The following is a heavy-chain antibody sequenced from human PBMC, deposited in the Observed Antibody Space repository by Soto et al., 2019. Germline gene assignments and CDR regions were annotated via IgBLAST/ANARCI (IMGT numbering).Heavy chain of an antibody. D-gene: IGHD3-3*01. CDR3: ARDRFVPPTVEWFDS. V-gene: IGHV3-21*06. CDR2: ISSSGDI. Sequence: KSGGSLRLSCAASGFTFSTYSMNWVRQAPGKGLEWVSSISSSGDIHLADSVKGRFTISRDNAKSSVYLQMNSLRADDTAVYYCARDRFVPPTVEWFDSWGQGALVTVSS. J-gene: IGHJ5*01. CDR1: GFTFSTYS.